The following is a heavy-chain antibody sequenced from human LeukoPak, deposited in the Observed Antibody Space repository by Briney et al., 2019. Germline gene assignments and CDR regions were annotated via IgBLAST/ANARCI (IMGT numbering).Heavy chain of an antibody. CDR1: GFTFNNYG. D-gene: IGHD4-23*01. V-gene: IGHV3-23*01. J-gene: IGHJ4*02. Sequence: GGSLRLSCAASGFTFNNYGMSWVRQAPGKGLEWVSTVSGRDSNTYYADSVEGRFITSRDNPRNTLYLQMISLRAEDTAVYYCARRSDYGGNGNYFDYWGQGTPVTVSS. CDR2: VSGRDSNT. CDR3: ARRSDYGGNGNYFDY.